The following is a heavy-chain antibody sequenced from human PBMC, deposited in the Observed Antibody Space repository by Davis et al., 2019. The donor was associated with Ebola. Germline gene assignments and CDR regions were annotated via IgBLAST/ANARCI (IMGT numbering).Heavy chain of an antibody. V-gene: IGHV4-39*01. CDR2: IYYSGST. D-gene: IGHD6-13*01. CDR1: GGSISSSSYY. J-gene: IGHJ5*02. Sequence: MPSETLSLTCTVSGGSISSSSYYWGWIRQPPGKGLEWIGSIYYSGSTNYNPSLKSRVTISVDTSKNQFSLKLSSVTAADTAVYYCARHGSGSSPARAWGQGTLVTVSS. CDR3: ARHGSGSSPARA.